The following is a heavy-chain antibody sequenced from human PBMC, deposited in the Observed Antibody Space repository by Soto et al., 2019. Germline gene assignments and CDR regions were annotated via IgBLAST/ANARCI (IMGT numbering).Heavy chain of an antibody. CDR1: GYTFTGYA. J-gene: IGHJ4*02. CDR3: ARAVAVPADFDY. CDR2: INAGNGNT. Sequence: QVQLMQSRVLEKKPGASVTVSCKTSGYTFTGYAMHWVCQAPGQRLEWKGWINAGNGNTKYSQKFQDRVTITRDTSASTAYMELSSLRSEDTAVYYCARAVAVPADFDYWGQGTLVTVSS. V-gene: IGHV1-3*05. D-gene: IGHD6-19*01.